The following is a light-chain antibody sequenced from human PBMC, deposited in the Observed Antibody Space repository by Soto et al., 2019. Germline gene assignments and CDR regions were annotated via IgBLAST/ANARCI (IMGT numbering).Light chain of an antibody. CDR3: QQSYNLPRT. CDR1: QGIRND. Sequence: DVQMTQSPSSLSASVGDTVTITCRASQGIRNDLGWYQQKPGEAPKRLIYASSNLRAGVPSRFSGTGSGTDFTRTISGLQPEDFATYYCQQSYNLPRTCGQGTKVDIK. V-gene: IGKV1-39*01. J-gene: IGKJ1*01. CDR2: ASS.